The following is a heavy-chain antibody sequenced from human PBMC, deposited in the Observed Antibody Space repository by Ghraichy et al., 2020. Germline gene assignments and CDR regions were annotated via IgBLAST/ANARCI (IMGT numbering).Heavy chain of an antibody. J-gene: IGHJ4*02. D-gene: IGHD4-17*01. CDR2: IIPILGIS. Sequence: SVKVSCTASGGSFSSYTVTWVRLTPGQGLVWLGRIIPILGISNTAQKFQDRLTLTADSSTNTAYLELTSLRSDDTAIYFCARDRVASTVTTTLDYWGQGTLVTVSS. V-gene: IGHV1-69*04. CDR3: ARDRVASTVTTTLDY. CDR1: GGSFSSYT.